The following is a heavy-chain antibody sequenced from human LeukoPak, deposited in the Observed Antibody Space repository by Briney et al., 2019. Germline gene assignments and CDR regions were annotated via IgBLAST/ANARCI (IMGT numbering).Heavy chain of an antibody. Sequence: GGSLRLSCAASGITISNAWVSWVRQAPGKGLEWVSTISSGGGDTYIADSVKGRFTISRDNSKYTLYLQMNRLRADDTAVYYCAKAEGATLYYYGVDVWGQGTTVTVSS. CDR2: ISSGGGDT. J-gene: IGHJ6*02. CDR1: GITISNAW. V-gene: IGHV3-23*01. CDR3: AKAEGATLYYYGVDV.